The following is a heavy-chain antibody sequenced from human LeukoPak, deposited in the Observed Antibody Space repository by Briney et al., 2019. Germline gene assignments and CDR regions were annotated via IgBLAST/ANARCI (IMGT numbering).Heavy chain of an antibody. V-gene: IGHV3-48*01. CDR3: ARNTYYYDSSGYYPGAFDI. CDR2: ISSSSSTI. D-gene: IGHD3-22*01. Sequence: PGGSLRLSCAASGFTFSSYSMNWVRQAPGKGLEWVSYISSSSSTIYYADSVKGRFTISRDNSKNTLYLQMNSLRAEDTAVYYCARNTYYYDSSGYYPGAFDIWGQGTMVTASS. CDR1: GFTFSSYS. J-gene: IGHJ3*02.